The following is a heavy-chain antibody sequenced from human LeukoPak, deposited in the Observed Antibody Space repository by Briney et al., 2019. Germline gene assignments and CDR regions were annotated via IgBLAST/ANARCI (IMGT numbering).Heavy chain of an antibody. Sequence: PGGSLRLSWAASGFTFSNAWMSWVRQAPGKGLEWVGQIKSKTDGGTTDYGAPVKGRFAISRDDSKNMLYMQVNSLKIEDTAVYYCTTGALGNWGQGVLVTVSS. V-gene: IGHV3-15*01. CDR2: IKSKTDGGTT. CDR3: TTGALGN. J-gene: IGHJ4*02. CDR1: GFTFSNAW. D-gene: IGHD6-6*01.